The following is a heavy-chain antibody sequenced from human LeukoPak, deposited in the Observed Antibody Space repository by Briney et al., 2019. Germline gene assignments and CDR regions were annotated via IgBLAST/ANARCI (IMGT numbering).Heavy chain of an antibody. Sequence: GGSLRLSCPASGFTFIKYAMSWLRQAPGKGLEWGSAVYSDGSNTYYADSVRGRFTIFRDNSKNTMYTRMNSLRAEDTAIYYWAKDAAQLGGREGYWGQGTLVTVSS. CDR2: VYSDGSNT. CDR1: GFTFIKYA. V-gene: IGHV3-23*03. D-gene: IGHD7-27*01. CDR3: AKDAAQLGGREGY. J-gene: IGHJ4*02.